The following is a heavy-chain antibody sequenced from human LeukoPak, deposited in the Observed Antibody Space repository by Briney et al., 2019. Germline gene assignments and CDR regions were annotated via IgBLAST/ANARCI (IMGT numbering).Heavy chain of an antibody. J-gene: IGHJ4*02. D-gene: IGHD3-10*01. CDR3: AKDWEWFGVFSN. V-gene: IGHV3-23*01. CDR1: GFTFRSYA. CDR2: ISSSGGST. Sequence: GGSLRLSCAASGFTFRSYAMSWVRQAPGKGLEWVSAISSSGGSTYYADSVKGRFTISRDNSKNTLYLQMNSLRAEDTAVYYCAKDWEWFGVFSNWGQGTLVTVSS.